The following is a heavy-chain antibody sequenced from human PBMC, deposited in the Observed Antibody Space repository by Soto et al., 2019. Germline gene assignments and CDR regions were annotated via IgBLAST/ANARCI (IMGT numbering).Heavy chain of an antibody. CDR1: GYTFTGYY. CDR3: ARPFRFLEWSDAFDI. CDR2: INPNSGGT. V-gene: IGHV1-2*02. D-gene: IGHD3-3*01. J-gene: IGHJ3*02. Sequence: ASVKVSCKASGYTFTGYYMHWVRQAPGQGLEWMGWINPNSGGTNYAQKFQGRVTMTRDTSISTAYMELSRLRSDDTAVYYCARPFRFLEWSDAFDIWRQGTMVTVSS.